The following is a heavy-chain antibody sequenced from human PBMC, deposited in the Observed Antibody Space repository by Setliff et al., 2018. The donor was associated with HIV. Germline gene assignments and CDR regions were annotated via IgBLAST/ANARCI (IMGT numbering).Heavy chain of an antibody. CDR2: IIPIFGTA. D-gene: IGHD3-10*01. J-gene: IGHJ6*03. V-gene: IGHV1-69*13. CDR1: GGPFTSA. CDR3: ASDSPAARFEELEDYYYYFMDV. Sequence: SVKVSCKASGGPFTSAFNWVRQVPGQGLEWMGGIIPIFGTANYAQNFGGRVTITADQSTTTSYLQLNSLRFEDTAIYYCASDSPAARFEELEDYYYYFMDVWGKGTPVTVS.